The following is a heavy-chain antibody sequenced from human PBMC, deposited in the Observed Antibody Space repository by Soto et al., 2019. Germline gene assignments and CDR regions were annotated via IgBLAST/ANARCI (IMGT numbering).Heavy chain of an antibody. D-gene: IGHD6-6*01. Sequence: GESLKISCQGSGYSFASYWIGWVRQMPGKDLEWMGIIYPGDSDTRYSPSFQGQVTISADESLRTAYLQWTSLKASDTALYYCARTRSFTLGFYYDGMDVWGQGTTVTVSS. CDR3: ARTRSFTLGFYYDGMDV. CDR2: IYPGDSDT. CDR1: GYSFASYW. J-gene: IGHJ6*02. V-gene: IGHV5-51*01.